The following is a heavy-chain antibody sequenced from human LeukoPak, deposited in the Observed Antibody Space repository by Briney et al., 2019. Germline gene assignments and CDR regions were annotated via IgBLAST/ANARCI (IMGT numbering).Heavy chain of an antibody. CDR2: IYYSGST. V-gene: IGHV4-31*03. CDR1: GGSISSGGYY. CDR3: ARDSYSSGNFDY. D-gene: IGHD6-19*01. J-gene: IGHJ4*02. Sequence: SETLSLTCTVSGGSISSGGYYWSWIRQHPGKGLEWIGYIYYSGSTYYNPSLKSRVTISVDTSKNQFSLKLSSVTAADTAVYYCARDSYSSGNFDYWGQGTLVTVSS.